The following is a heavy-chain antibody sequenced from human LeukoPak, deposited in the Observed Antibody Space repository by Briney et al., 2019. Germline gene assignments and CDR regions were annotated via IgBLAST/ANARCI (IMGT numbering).Heavy chain of an antibody. Sequence: GGSLRLSCAASGFTFSSYSMNWVRQAPGKGLEWVSYISSSSTIYYADPVRGRFTISRDNAKNSLYLQMNSLRVEDTAVYCCARDGDGRLRFDYWGQGTLVTVSS. CDR2: ISSSSTI. J-gene: IGHJ4*02. CDR3: ARDGDGRLRFDY. V-gene: IGHV3-48*01. D-gene: IGHD4-17*01. CDR1: GFTFSSYS.